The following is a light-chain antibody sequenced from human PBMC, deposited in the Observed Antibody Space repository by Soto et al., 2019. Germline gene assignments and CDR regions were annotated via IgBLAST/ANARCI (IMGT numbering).Light chain of an antibody. J-gene: IGKJ2*01. CDR1: QRVSSSC. Sequence: EIVLTQSPGTLSLSPGERATLSCRASQRVSSSCLAWYQQKPGQAPRLLIYGASSRATGIPDRFSGSGSGTDFTLTISSLEPEDFAVYYCQQYGSSSYTFGQGTKLEIK. CDR2: GAS. V-gene: IGKV3-20*01. CDR3: QQYGSSSYT.